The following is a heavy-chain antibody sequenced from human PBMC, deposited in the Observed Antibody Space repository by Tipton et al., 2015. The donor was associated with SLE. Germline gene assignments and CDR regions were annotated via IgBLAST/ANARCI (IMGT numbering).Heavy chain of an antibody. V-gene: IGHV3-21*03. CDR1: GFTFSSYS. Sequence: SLRLSCAASGFTFSSYSMSWVRQAPGKGLEWVSSISSSSSYIYYADSVKGRFTISRDNAKNSLYLQMNSLRAEDTAVYYCARDRGVSYYYYGMDVWGQGTTVTVSS. J-gene: IGHJ6*02. CDR2: ISSSSSYI. CDR3: ARDRGVSYYYYGMDV. D-gene: IGHD3-10*01.